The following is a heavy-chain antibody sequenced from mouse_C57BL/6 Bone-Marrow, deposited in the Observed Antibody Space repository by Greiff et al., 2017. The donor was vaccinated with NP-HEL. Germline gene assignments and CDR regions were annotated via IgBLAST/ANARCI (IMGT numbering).Heavy chain of an antibody. V-gene: IGHV1-81*01. Sequence: QVQLQQSGAELARPGASVKLSCKASGYTFTSYGISWVKQRTGQGLEWIGEIYPRSGDTYYNEKFKGKATLTADKSSSTAYMELRSLTSEDSAVYLRAKPANSYYYDGWGQGTTLTVAS. J-gene: IGHJ2*01. CDR3: AKPANSYYYDG. CDR2: IYPRSGDT. D-gene: IGHD3-3*01. CDR1: GYTFTSYG.